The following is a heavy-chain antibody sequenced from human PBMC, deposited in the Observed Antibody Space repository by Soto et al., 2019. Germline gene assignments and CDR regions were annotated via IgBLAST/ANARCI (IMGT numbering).Heavy chain of an antibody. CDR1: GFTVSYYW. D-gene: IGHD5-18*01. V-gene: IGHV3-74*01. J-gene: IGHJ3*01. Sequence: DVQLVESGGGSVQPGGSLSLSCAATGFTVSYYWMHWVRQAPGKGLVWVSRIHSDGSSITDADSVKGRFTISRDNATKTPHLQKKSLRAEDTAGFYCARIQSGAFDHWGQGTMVTV. CDR2: IHSDGSSI. CDR3: ARIQSGAFDH.